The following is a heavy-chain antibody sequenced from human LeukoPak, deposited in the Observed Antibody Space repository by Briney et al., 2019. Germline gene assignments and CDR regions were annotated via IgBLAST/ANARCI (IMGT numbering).Heavy chain of an antibody. CDR3: AGSYYDILTGSSLYYYYMDV. CDR1: GYTFTGYY. CDR2: INPNSGGT. D-gene: IGHD3-9*01. J-gene: IGHJ6*03. Sequence: EASVKVSCKASGYTFTGYYMHWVRQAPGQGLEWMGWINPNSGGTNYAQKSQGRVTMTRDTSISTAYMELSRLRSDDTAVYYCAGSYYDILTGSSLYYYYMDVWGKGTTVTVSS. V-gene: IGHV1-2*02.